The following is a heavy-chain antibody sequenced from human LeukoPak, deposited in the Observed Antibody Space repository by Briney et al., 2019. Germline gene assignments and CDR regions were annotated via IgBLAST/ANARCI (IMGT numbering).Heavy chain of an antibody. V-gene: IGHV3-23*01. CDR2: ISGGGDSP. CDR1: GFTFSYYA. D-gene: IGHD1-1*01. CDR3: ASLRESLWIPEFDY. Sequence: PGGSLRLSCAASGFTFSYYAMSWVRQAPGKGLEWVSVISGGGDSPSYADSVKGRFTISRDNSKNTLYLQMNSLRVEDTAVYYCASLRESLWIPEFDYWGQGTLVTVSS. J-gene: IGHJ4*02.